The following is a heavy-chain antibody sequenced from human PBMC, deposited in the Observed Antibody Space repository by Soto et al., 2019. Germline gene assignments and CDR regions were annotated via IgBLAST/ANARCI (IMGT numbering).Heavy chain of an antibody. CDR2: INAGNGNT. V-gene: IGHV1-3*05. CDR3: ARDVAAADY. D-gene: IGHD6-13*01. J-gene: IGHJ4*02. Sequence: QVQLVQSGAEEKKPGASVKVSCKASGYTFTSYAMHWVRQAPGQRLEWMGWINAGNGNTKHSQKLQGRVTNTTDTSASTAYMELSSLRSEDTAVYYCARDVAAADYWGQGTLVTVSS. CDR1: GYTFTSYA.